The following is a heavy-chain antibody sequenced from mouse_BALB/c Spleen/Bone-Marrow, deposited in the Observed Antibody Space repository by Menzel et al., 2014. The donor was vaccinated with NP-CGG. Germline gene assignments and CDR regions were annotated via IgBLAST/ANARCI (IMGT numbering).Heavy chain of an antibody. CDR3: ARDYDYFFDY. J-gene: IGHJ2*01. CDR1: GCNIKDTY. D-gene: IGHD2-4*01. CDR2: IDPANGNT. Sequence: EVMLVESGAELVKPGASVKLSCTASGCNIKDTYMHWVKQRPEQGLEWIGWIDPANGNTKYDPNFQGKATITADTSSNTAYLQLSSLTSEDTAVYYCARDYDYFFDYWGQGTTLTVSS. V-gene: IGHV14-3*02.